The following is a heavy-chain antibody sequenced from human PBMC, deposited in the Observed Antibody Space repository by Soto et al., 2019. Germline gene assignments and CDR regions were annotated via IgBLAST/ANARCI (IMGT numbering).Heavy chain of an antibody. CDR2: ISSSSSYI. D-gene: IGHD3-22*01. CDR3: ARGLPSETPPYYYYSSIFDY. J-gene: IGHJ4*01. CDR1: GFTFSSYS. V-gene: IGHV3-21*01. Sequence: GGSLRLSCAASGFTFSSYSMNWVRQAPGKGLEWVSSISSSSSYIYYADSVKGRFTISRDNAKNSLYLQMNSLRAEDTAVYYCARGLPSETPPYYYYSSIFDYWGHGTLVTVSS.